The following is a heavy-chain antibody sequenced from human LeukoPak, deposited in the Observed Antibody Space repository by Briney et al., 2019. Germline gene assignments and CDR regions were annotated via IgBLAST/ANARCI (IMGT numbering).Heavy chain of an antibody. J-gene: IGHJ4*02. CDR2: IYYSGST. Sequence: SETLSLTCTVSGGSISSGGYYWSWIRQHPGKGLEWIGYIYYSGSTYYNPSLKGRVTISVDTSKNQFSLKLSSVTAADTAVYYCARGQARAGLIVGATGFDYWGQGTLVTVSS. CDR3: ARGQARAGLIVGATGFDY. CDR1: GGSISSGGYY. V-gene: IGHV4-31*03. D-gene: IGHD1-26*01.